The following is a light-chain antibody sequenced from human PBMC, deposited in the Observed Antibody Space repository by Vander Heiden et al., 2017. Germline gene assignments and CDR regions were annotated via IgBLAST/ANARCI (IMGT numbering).Light chain of an antibody. J-gene: IGKJ2*02. V-gene: IGKV1-39*01. CDR1: QSISSY. CDR2: ATT. Sequence: DLQMTQSPSSLSSSVGARVTITCRESQSISSYLNWYQQKPGKAPKLLIHATTNLQSGVPSRFSGSGSGTDFTLTISSLQPEDFATYYGQQSYTSPPRCTFGQGTKLEIK. CDR3: QQSYTSPPRCT.